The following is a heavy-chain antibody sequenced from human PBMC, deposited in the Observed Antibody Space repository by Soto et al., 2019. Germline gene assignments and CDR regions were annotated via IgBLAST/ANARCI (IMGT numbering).Heavy chain of an antibody. J-gene: IGHJ4*02. CDR1: GGSFSGYY. Sequence: SETLSLTCAVYGGSFSGYYWSWIRQPPGKGLEWIGEINHSGSTNYNPSHKSRITISVDTSKNQFSLKLSSVTAADTAVFFFARGYYDFWSGRSNFDYWGKGTLVTVSS. CDR2: INHSGST. V-gene: IGHV4-34*01. CDR3: ARGYYDFWSGRSNFDY. D-gene: IGHD3-3*01.